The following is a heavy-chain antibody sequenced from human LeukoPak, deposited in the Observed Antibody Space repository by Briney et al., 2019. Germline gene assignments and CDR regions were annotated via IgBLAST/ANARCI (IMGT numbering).Heavy chain of an antibody. D-gene: IGHD5-24*01. Sequence: PSETLSLTCTVSGGSISSYYWSWIRQPPGKGLEWIGYIYYSGSTTSNPPLKSRVTISVDTSQNQFSPKLSSVTAADTAVYYCARTRRWLKLGFDYWGQGTLVTVSS. J-gene: IGHJ4*02. V-gene: IGHV4-59*01. CDR3: ARTRRWLKLGFDY. CDR1: GGSISSYY. CDR2: IYYSGST.